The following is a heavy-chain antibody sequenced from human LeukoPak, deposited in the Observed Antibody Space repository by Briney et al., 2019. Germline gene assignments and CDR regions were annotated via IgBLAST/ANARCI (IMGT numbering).Heavy chain of an antibody. CDR2: IYYSGST. CDR3: ARVYYSSSYDYWYFDL. D-gene: IGHD6-13*01. J-gene: IGHJ2*01. CDR1: GGSISSSSYY. V-gene: IGHV4-39*07. Sequence: SETLSLTCTVSGGSISSSSYYWGWIRQPPGKGLEWIASIYYSGSTYYYPSLKSRVTISVDTSKNQFSPKLSSVTAADTAVYYCARVYYSSSYDYWYFDLWGRGTLVTVSS.